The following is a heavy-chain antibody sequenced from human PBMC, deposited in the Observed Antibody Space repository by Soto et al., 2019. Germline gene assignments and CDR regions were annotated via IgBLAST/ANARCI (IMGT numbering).Heavy chain of an antibody. V-gene: IGHV4-31*03. Sequence: QVQLQESGPGLVRPSQTLSLTCTVSGGSISSGGYYWSWIRQHPGKGLEWIGYIYYSGSTYYNPSLKSRVTISVDTSKNQFSLKLSSVTAADTAVYYCARGVTMVRGVIHTPYFDYWGQGTLVTVSS. CDR2: IYYSGST. D-gene: IGHD3-10*01. CDR1: GGSISSGGYY. CDR3: ARGVTMVRGVIHTPYFDY. J-gene: IGHJ4*02.